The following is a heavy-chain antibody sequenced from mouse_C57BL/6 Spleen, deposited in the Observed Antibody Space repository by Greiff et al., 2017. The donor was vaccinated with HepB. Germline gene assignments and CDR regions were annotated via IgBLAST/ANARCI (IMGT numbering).Heavy chain of an antibody. V-gene: IGHV1-53*01. D-gene: IGHD3-2*02. CDR3: ARLDSSGYVRFDY. J-gene: IGHJ2*01. CDR1: GYTFTSYW. CDR2: INPSNGGT. Sequence: VQLQHPGTELVKPGASVKLSCKASGYTFTSYWMHWVKQRPGQGLEWIGNINPSNGGTNYNEKFKSKATLTVDKSSSTAYMQLSSLTSEDSAVYYCARLDSSGYVRFDYWGQGTTLTVSS.